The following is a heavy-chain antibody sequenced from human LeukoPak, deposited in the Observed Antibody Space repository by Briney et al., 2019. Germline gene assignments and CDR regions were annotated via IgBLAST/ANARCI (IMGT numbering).Heavy chain of an antibody. CDR1: GFTFSSYA. CDR2: ISYDGSNK. CDR3: ARAALRYFDWLAGMDV. V-gene: IGHV3-30*04. D-gene: IGHD3-9*01. J-gene: IGHJ6*04. Sequence: GGSLRLSCAASGFTFSSYAMHWVRQAPGKGLEWVAVISYDGSNKYYADSVKGRFTISRDNSKNTLYLQMNSLRAEDTAVYYYARAALRYFDWLAGMDVWGRGTTVTVSS.